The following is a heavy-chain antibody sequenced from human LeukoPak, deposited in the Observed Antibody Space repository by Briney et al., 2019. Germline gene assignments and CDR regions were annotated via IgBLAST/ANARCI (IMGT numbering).Heavy chain of an antibody. V-gene: IGHV3-23*01. CDR1: GFTLSSYA. D-gene: IGHD2-21*01. CDR3: AKAPVTTCRGAYCYPFDY. CDR2: ISDSGNT. J-gene: IGHJ4*02. Sequence: GGSLRLSCAASGFTLSSYAMSWVRQAPGRGLEWVSAISDSGNTYHADSVKGRFTISRDSSKDTLFLQMNRLRPEDAAVYYCAKAPVTTCRGAYCYPFDYWGQGTLVTVSS.